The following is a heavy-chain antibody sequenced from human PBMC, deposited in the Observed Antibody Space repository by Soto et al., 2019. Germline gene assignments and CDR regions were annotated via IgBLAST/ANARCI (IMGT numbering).Heavy chain of an antibody. Sequence: PGGSLRLSCAASGFTFSNVYMNWVRQAPGKGLEWVGRIKTKTDGGTRDYAAPVKGRFSISRDDSKNTLILQMTSLKTEDTAVYYCTTVGYYGSGSYLAPYFNYWGQGALVTVSS. CDR1: GFTFSNVY. V-gene: IGHV3-15*01. D-gene: IGHD3-10*01. CDR3: TTVGYYGSGSYLAPYFNY. CDR2: IKTKTDGGTR. J-gene: IGHJ4*02.